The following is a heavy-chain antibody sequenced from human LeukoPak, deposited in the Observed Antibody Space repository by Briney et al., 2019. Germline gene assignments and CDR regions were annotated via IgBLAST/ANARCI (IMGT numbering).Heavy chain of an antibody. D-gene: IGHD3-16*01. V-gene: IGHV3-74*01. Sequence: PGGSLRLSCAASGFTFSSYWMHWVRQAPGKGLVWVSRINSDGSSTNYADSVKGRFTVSRDNFKNTLYLQMDSLRAEDTALYYCARKLWHRNDCWGQGTLVTVSS. CDR3: ARKLWHRNDC. CDR2: INSDGSST. J-gene: IGHJ4*02. CDR1: GFTFSSYW.